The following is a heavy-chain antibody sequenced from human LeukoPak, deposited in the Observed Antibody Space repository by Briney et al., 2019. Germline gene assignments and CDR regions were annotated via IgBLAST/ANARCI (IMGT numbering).Heavy chain of an antibody. D-gene: IGHD6-13*01. V-gene: IGHV3-48*03. Sequence: GGSLRLSCAASEFTFSSYEMNWVRQAPGKGLEWVSYISNSGATIYYADSVKGRFTISRDNAKSSLFLQMNSLRAEDTGVYYCARATFSSSGHSYWGQGTLVTVSS. CDR3: ARATFSSSGHSY. CDR2: ISNSGATI. J-gene: IGHJ4*02. CDR1: EFTFSSYE.